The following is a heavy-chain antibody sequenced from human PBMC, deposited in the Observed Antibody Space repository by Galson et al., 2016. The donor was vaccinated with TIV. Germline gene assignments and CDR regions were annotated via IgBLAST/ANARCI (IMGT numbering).Heavy chain of an antibody. V-gene: IGHV4-61*01. D-gene: IGHD3-22*01. CDR1: GDSVSSDTYY. Sequence: SETLSLTCTVSGDSVSSDTYYWTWIRQPPGKGLEWIGYVFHSGATNYNPSLKSRLTISVDTSKNQFSLKLTSVTAADTALYFCARETYHFDRSGYFFDYWGQGRLGTVSS. J-gene: IGHJ4*02. CDR2: VFHSGAT. CDR3: ARETYHFDRSGYFFDY.